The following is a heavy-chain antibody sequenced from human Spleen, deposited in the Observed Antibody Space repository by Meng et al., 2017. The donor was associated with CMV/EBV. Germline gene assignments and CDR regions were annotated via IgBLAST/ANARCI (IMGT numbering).Heavy chain of an antibody. Sequence: SVKVSCKASGGTFNSYPVSWVRQAPGQGLEWMGGITPILGTANYAQKFRGRLTVTTDEFTSTAYMELSGLGSEDTAMYYCAREAGTGGYSYGLYYYYGLDVWGQGTTVTV. CDR1: GGTFNSYP. CDR3: AREAGTGGYSYGLYYYYGLDV. CDR2: ITPILGTA. J-gene: IGHJ6*02. V-gene: IGHV1-69*16. D-gene: IGHD5-18*01.